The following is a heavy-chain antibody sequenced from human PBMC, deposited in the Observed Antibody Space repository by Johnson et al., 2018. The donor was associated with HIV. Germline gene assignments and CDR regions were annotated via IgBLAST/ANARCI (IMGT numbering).Heavy chain of an antibody. J-gene: IGHJ3*02. V-gene: IGHV3-30*03. Sequence: QVQLVESGGGLVQPGGSLRLSCAASGFTFSSYDMHWVRQVPGKGLEWVAVISYDGSNKYYADSVKGRFPISRDNSKNTLDLQMNSLRAEYTAVYYCARDQDWCYYDSTAFDIWGQGTIVTVSS. CDR3: ARDQDWCYYDSTAFDI. CDR1: GFTFSSYD. CDR2: ISYDGSNK. D-gene: IGHD3-22*01.